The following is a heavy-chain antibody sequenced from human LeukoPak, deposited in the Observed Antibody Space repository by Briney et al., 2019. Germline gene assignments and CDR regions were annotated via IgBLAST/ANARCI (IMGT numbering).Heavy chain of an antibody. V-gene: IGHV3-23*01. D-gene: IGHD4-17*01. CDR2: VSNRGGST. J-gene: IGHJ4*02. CDR1: DFSFSNYA. Sequence: GESLKISCAASDFSFSNYAMSWVRQAPGKGLEWVSAVSNRGGSTYYADSVKGRFTISRDNSKNTLYLQMNSLRAEDTAVYYCAKGSMTTVTRGVPTHWGQGTLVTVSS. CDR3: AKGSMTTVTRGVPTH.